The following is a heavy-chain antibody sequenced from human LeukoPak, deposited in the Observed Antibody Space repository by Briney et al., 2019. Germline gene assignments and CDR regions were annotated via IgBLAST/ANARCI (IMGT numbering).Heavy chain of an antibody. CDR2: INSDGSST. D-gene: IGHD2-21*01. V-gene: IGHV3-74*01. CDR3: ARDPAYCGGDCPFLGY. CDR1: GFTFSSYW. Sequence: GGSLRLSCAASGFTFSSYWMHWVRQAPGEGLVWVSRINSDGSSTSYADSVKGRFTISRDNAKNTLYLQMNSLRAEDTAVYYCARDPAYCGGDCPFLGYWGQGTLVTVSS. J-gene: IGHJ4*02.